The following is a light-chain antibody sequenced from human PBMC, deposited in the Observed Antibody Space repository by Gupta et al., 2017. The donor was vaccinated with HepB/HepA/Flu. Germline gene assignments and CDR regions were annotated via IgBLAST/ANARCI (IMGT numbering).Light chain of an antibody. CDR3: QHYNNYLWT. CDR1: QNIRIS. V-gene: IGKV1-5*03. CDR2: EAS. J-gene: IGKJ1*01. Sequence: DIQISQSPSTLCHSVRARVTITCRARQNIRISLAWYQEKVGKAPKLLIYEASDLKRGVPSRFSGSGSGTEFTLAISSLQPDDSATYYCQHYNNYLWTFGQGTRVEI.